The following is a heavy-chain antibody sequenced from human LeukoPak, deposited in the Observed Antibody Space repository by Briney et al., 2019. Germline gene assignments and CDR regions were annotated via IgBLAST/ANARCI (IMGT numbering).Heavy chain of an antibody. CDR1: GFTFSSYA. CDR3: ATHYYGFVAPNWFDP. J-gene: IGHJ5*02. Sequence: GGSLRLSCEASGFTFSSYAMHWVRQAPGKGLEWVAFIRYDERNKYYSDSVKGRFTISRDNSKNTLYLQMNSLRAEDTAVYYCATHYYGFVAPNWFDPWGQGTLVTVSS. D-gene: IGHD3-10*01. V-gene: IGHV3-30*02. CDR2: IRYDERNK.